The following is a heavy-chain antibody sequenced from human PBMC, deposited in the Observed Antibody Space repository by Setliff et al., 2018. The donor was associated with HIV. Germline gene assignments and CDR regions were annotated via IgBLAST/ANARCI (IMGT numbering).Heavy chain of an antibody. CDR2: IIPIFGTA. J-gene: IGHJ4*02. CDR3: ARDRGYYFDY. CDR1: GYTFTAYH. Sequence: ASVKVSCKASGYTFTAYHMHWLRQAPGQGLEWMGGIIPIFGTANYAQKFQGRVTITADESTSTAYMELSSLRSEDTAVYYCARDRGYYFDYWGQGTLVTVSS. D-gene: IGHD3-16*01. V-gene: IGHV1-69*13.